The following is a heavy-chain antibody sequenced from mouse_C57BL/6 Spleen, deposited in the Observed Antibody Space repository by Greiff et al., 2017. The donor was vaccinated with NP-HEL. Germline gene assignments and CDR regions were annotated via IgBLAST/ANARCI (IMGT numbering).Heavy chain of an antibody. CDR3: ARSTGTSDY. CDR2: IDPSDSYT. CDR1: GYTFTSYW. Sequence: VQLQQPGAELVMPGASVKLSCKASGYTFTSYWMHWVKQRPGQGLEWIGEIDPSDSYTNYNQKFKGKSTLTVDKSSSTAYMQLSSLTSEDSAVYYCARSTGTSDYWGQGTTLIVSS. V-gene: IGHV1-69*01. D-gene: IGHD4-1*02. J-gene: IGHJ2*01.